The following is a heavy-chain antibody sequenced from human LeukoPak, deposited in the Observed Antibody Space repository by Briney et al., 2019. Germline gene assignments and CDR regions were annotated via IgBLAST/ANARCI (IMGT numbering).Heavy chain of an antibody. J-gene: IGHJ6*03. D-gene: IGHD3-10*01. CDR2: INHSGST. V-gene: IGHV4-34*01. Sequence: SETLSLSCAVYGGSFSGYYWSWIRQPPGKGLEWIGEINHSGSTNYNPSLKSRVTISVDTSKNQFSLKLSSVTAADTAVYYCASMVRGVINRYYYYMDVWGKGTTVPVSS. CDR3: ASMVRGVINRYYYYMDV. CDR1: GGSFSGYY.